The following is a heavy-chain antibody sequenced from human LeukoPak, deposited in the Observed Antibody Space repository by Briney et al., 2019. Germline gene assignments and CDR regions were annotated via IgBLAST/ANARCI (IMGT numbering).Heavy chain of an antibody. V-gene: IGHV1-2*02. CDR1: GYTFTGYY. CDR2: INPNSGGT. D-gene: IGHD5-18*01. CDR3: AREGLDTAMPWDPYYYYMDV. J-gene: IGHJ6*03. Sequence: GASVKVSCKASGYTFTGYYMHWVRQAPGQGLEWMGWINPNSGGTNYAQKFQGRVTMTRDTSISTAYMELSRLRSDDTAVYYCAREGLDTAMPWDPYYYYMDVWGKGTTVTVSS.